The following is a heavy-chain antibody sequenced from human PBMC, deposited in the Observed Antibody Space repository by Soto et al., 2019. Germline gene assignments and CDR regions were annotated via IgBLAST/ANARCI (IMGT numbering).Heavy chain of an antibody. J-gene: IGHJ4*02. CDR2: MNPNSDNT. CDR3: ASVAAAGDY. D-gene: IGHD6-13*01. V-gene: IGHV1-8*01. CDR1: GYTFTNYD. Sequence: ASVKVSCKASGYTFTNYDINWVRQATGQGLEWMGWMNPNSDNTGYAQKFQGRVTMTRDTSISTAYMELSSLRFEDTAVYYCASVAAAGDYWGQGTLVTVSS.